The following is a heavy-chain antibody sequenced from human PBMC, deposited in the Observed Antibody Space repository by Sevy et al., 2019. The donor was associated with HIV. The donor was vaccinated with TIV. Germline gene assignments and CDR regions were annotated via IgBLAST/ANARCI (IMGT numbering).Heavy chain of an antibody. D-gene: IGHD6-19*01. CDR3: ARESPIAVAGMGYYYMDV. CDR1: GFTFSSYS. J-gene: IGHJ6*03. V-gene: IGHV3-21*01. Sequence: GGSLRLSCAASGFTFSSYSMNWVRQAPGKGLEWLSSISSSSSYIYYADSVKGRFTISRDNAKNSLYLQMNSLRAEDTAVYYCARESPIAVAGMGYYYMDVWGKGTTVTVSS. CDR2: ISSSSSYI.